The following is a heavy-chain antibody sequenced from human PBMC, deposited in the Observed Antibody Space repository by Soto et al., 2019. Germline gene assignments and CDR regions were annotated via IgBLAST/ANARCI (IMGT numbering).Heavy chain of an antibody. CDR1: VFTFSSYG. CDR2: IWYDGSNK. J-gene: IGHJ3*02. V-gene: IGHV3-33*01. Sequence: RWSLRLSCSASVFTFSSYGMHWFRQAPGKGLEWVAVIWYDGSNKYYADSVKGRFTISRDNSKNTLYLQMNSLRAEDTAVYYCARDHIAAAGTAFDIWGQGTMVTVSS. CDR3: ARDHIAAAGTAFDI. D-gene: IGHD6-13*01.